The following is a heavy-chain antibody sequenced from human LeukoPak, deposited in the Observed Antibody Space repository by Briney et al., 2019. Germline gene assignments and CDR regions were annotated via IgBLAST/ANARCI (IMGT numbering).Heavy chain of an antibody. CDR2: ISHIGRT. Sequence: SETLSLTCAVSGDSFSSHCWTWIRQSPGTGLEWIGYISHIGRTNYNPSLKSRVTISIDTSKNQFSLKLRSVTAADTAVYYCARDLVTVTKGSDIWGQGTMVSVSS. CDR1: GDSFSSHC. CDR3: ARDLVTVTKGSDI. D-gene: IGHD4-17*01. J-gene: IGHJ3*02. V-gene: IGHV4-59*11.